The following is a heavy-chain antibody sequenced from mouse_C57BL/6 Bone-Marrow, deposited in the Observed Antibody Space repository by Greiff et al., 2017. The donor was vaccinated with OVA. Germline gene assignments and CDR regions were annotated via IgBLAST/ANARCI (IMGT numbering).Heavy chain of an antibody. CDR3: ASPFYYDYDGFDY. J-gene: IGHJ2*01. CDR1: GFSLTSYG. CDR2: IWSGGST. V-gene: IGHV2-2*01. Sequence: VKLMESGPGLVQPSQSLSITCTVSGFSLTSYGVHWVRQSPGKGLEWLGVIWSGGSTDYNAAFISRLSISKDNSKSQVFFKMNSLQADDTAIYYCASPFYYDYDGFDYWGQGTTLTVSS. D-gene: IGHD2-4*01.